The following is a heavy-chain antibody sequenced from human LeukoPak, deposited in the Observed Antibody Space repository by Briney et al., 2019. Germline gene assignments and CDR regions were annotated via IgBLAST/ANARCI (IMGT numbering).Heavy chain of an antibody. CDR3: VRGDGYNYFDS. CDR2: LYIGGET. V-gene: IGHV3-53*01. D-gene: IGHD5-24*01. J-gene: IGHJ4*02. Sequence: GGSLRLSCAASGFTVSSNYMSWVRQAPGKGLEWVSVLYIGGETYYADSVRGRFTISRDNSKNTLHLQMNSLRAEDTAVYYCVRGDGYNYFDSWGQGTLVTVSS. CDR1: GFTVSSNY.